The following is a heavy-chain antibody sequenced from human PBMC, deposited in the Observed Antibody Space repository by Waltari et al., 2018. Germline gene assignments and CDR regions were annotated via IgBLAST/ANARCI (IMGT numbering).Heavy chain of an antibody. CDR3: ARGPSSWYAPYDWFDP. Sequence: QVQLVQSGAEVKKPGSSVKVSCKAYGGTFSSYTISWVRQAPGQGLEWMGRVNPILGIANNGQKFQGRVTITADKSTSTAYMELSSLRSEDTAVYYCARGPSSWYAPYDWFDPWGQGTLVTVSS. V-gene: IGHV1-69*09. D-gene: IGHD6-13*01. CDR2: VNPILGIA. J-gene: IGHJ5*02. CDR1: GGTFSSYT.